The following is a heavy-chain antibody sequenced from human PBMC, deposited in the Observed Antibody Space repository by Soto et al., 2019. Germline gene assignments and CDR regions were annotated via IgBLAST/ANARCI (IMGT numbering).Heavy chain of an antibody. CDR1: GGSFSGYY. V-gene: IGHV4-34*01. Sequence: SETLSLTCAVYGGSFSGYYWSWIRQPPGKGLEWIGEINHSGSTSYNPSLKSRVTISVDTSKNQFSLKLSSVTAADTAVYYCARVTLYGSGSDYWGQGTLVTVSS. D-gene: IGHD3-10*01. J-gene: IGHJ4*02. CDR3: ARVTLYGSGSDY. CDR2: INHSGST.